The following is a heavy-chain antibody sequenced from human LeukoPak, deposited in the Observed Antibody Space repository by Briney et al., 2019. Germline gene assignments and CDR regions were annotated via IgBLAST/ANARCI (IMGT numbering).Heavy chain of an antibody. D-gene: IGHD2-2*01. CDR2: IKQDGGEK. CDR3: ARAPILVAGNPRLGYFDY. V-gene: IGHV3-7*01. J-gene: IGHJ4*02. CDR1: GFTFSSYW. Sequence: GGSLRLSCTTSGFTFSSYWMSWVRQAPGQGLEWVANIKQDGGEKNYVDSVKGRFTISRDNAKNSLYLQMSSLRAEDTAIYYCARAPILVAGNPRLGYFDYWGQGTLVTVSS.